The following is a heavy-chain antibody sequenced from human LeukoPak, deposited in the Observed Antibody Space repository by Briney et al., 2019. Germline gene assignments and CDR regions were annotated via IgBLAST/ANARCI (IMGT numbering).Heavy chain of an antibody. CDR3: ARRVPATAPPAWFDP. D-gene: IGHD2-2*01. J-gene: IGHJ5*02. CDR1: GRTYSSYA. V-gene: IGHV1-69*06. CDR2: IIPIFGTA. Sequence: SVKVCCTASGRTYSSYAISWLRQAPGQGLEWMGGIIPIFGTANYAQKFQGRVTITADKSTSTAYMELSSLRSEDTAVYYCARRVPATAPPAWFDPWGQGTLVTVSS.